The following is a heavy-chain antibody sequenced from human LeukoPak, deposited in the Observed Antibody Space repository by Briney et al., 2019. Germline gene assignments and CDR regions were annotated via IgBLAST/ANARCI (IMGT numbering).Heavy chain of an antibody. D-gene: IGHD6-19*01. V-gene: IGHV3-23*01. CDR3: AKREAVAAWYWFDP. J-gene: IGHJ5*02. CDR1: GFSLRSYA. Sequence: GGALRLSCAASGFSLRSYAMSWVRPAPGRGLEWVSAISGSGGSTYYADSVKGRFTISRDNSKNTLYLQMNSLRAEDTAVYYCAKREAVAAWYWFDPWGQGTLVTVSS. CDR2: ISGSGGST.